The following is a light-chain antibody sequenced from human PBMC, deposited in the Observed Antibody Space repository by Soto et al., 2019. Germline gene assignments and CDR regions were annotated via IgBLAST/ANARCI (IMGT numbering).Light chain of an antibody. Sequence: ETVLTQSPGTLYFSPGERATLSCRASQSVDNSHVAWYQQRRGLPPRLLIYGASNRATGIPDRFSGSGSGADFTLIISSLQPEDVATYYCQKYNSAPLTFGGGTKVDIK. CDR1: QSVDNSH. J-gene: IGKJ4*01. V-gene: IGKV3-20*01. CDR2: GAS. CDR3: QKYNSAPLT.